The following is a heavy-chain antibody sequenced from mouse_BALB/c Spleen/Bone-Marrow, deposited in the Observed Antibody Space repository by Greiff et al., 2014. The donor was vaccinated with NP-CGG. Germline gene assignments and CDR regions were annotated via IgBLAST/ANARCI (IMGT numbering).Heavy chain of an antibody. CDR2: FDPTNGNP. CDR3: ASYDGSRLAY. J-gene: IGHJ3*01. D-gene: IGHD2-3*01. V-gene: IGHV14-3*02. CDR1: GFNIKDTH. Sequence: EVQLQESGAELVKPGTSVKLSCTASGFNIKDTHLHWVQQRPEQGLEWIGRFDPTNGNPKYDPKFQGKATITVDTSSNTAYLQLSSLTSEDTAVYYCASYDGSRLAYWGQGTLVTVSA.